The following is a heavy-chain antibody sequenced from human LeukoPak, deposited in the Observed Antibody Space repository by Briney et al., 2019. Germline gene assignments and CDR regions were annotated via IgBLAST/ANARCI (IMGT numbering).Heavy chain of an antibody. CDR2: TNPSGGST. CDR1: GYTFTSYY. CDR3: ARVGGAGLYYFDY. V-gene: IGHV1-46*03. D-gene: IGHD3-16*01. Sequence: GASVKVSCKASGYTFTSYYMHWVRQAPGQGLEWMGITNPSGGSTSYAQKFQGRVTMTRDTSTSTVYMELSSLRSEDTAVYYCARVGGAGLYYFDYWGQGTLVTVSP. J-gene: IGHJ4*02.